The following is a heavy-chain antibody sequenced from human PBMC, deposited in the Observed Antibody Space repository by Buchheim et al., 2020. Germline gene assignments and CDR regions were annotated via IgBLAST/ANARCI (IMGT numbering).Heavy chain of an antibody. CDR2: ISYDGSNK. CDR3: ARPKYYDFWSGYNY. D-gene: IGHD3-3*01. V-gene: IGHV3-30-3*01. J-gene: IGHJ4*02. Sequence: QVQLVESGGGVVQPGRSLRLSCAASGFTFSSYAMHWVRQAPGKGLEWVAVISYDGSNKYYADSVKGRFTISRDNSKHTLYLQMNSLRAEDTAVYYCARPKYYDFWSGYNYWGQGTL. CDR1: GFTFSSYA.